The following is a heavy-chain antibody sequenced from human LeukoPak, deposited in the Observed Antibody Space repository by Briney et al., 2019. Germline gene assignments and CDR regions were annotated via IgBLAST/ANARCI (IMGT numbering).Heavy chain of an antibody. D-gene: IGHD3-22*01. CDR1: GGTFSSYA. J-gene: IGHJ4*02. V-gene: IGHV1-69*13. CDR3: ARELRDSSGYYLAPFDY. CDR2: IIPIFGTA. Sequence: ASVKVSCKDSGGTFSSYAISWVRQAPGQGLEWMGGIIPIFGTANYAQKFQGRVTITADESTTTAYMELSSLRSGDTAVYYCARELRDSSGYYLAPFDYWGQGTLVTVSS.